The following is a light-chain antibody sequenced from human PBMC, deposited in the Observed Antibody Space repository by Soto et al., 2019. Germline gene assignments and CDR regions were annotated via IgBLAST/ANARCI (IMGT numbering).Light chain of an antibody. Sequence: EMVLTQSPCTLSVSPGERATLSCRASQSVSSSYLAWYQQKPGQAPRLLIYGASNRATGIPARFSGSGSGTDFTLTISSLEPEDFAVYYCQQRSNFWTFGQGTKVDIK. J-gene: IGKJ1*01. V-gene: IGKV3D-20*02. CDR1: QSVSSSY. CDR3: QQRSNFWT. CDR2: GAS.